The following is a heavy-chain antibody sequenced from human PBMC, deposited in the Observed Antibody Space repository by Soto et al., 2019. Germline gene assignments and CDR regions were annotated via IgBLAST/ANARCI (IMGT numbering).Heavy chain of an antibody. CDR3: AHIPNYYQYDWFDP. CDR2: IYWDDDK. J-gene: IGHJ5*02. V-gene: IGHV2-5*02. D-gene: IGHD3-16*01. CDR1: GFSLTTRGVG. Sequence: QITLKESGPTLVKPTQTLTLTCTFSGFSLTTRGVGVGWIRQPPGKALECLALIYWDDDKRDSPSLQSRLSITKDTSKNQVVLTRTNVDPVDTATYYCAHIPNYYQYDWFDPWGQGTLVSVSS.